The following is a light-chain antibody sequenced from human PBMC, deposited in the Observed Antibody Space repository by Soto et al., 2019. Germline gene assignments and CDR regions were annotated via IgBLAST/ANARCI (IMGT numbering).Light chain of an antibody. CDR1: HSVSSK. CDR3: KAYNTWPIT. J-gene: IGKJ5*01. Sequence: LVMQSPRTRSVSPREGATRSCRAIHSVSSKLAWVQQRPGQAPRLLIYDASIRATGVPARFSGSGSGTTFVLSLRGLQSEDFAVYYCKAYNTWPITFGQGTRLDIK. V-gene: IGKV3-15*01. CDR2: DAS.